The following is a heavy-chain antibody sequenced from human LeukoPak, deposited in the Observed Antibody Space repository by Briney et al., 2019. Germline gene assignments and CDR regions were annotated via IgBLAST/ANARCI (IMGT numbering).Heavy chain of an antibody. V-gene: IGHV3-30*18. D-gene: IGHD3-10*01. CDR3: ANAEVERMVRGVINLRRFDY. Sequence: GGSLRLSCVASGFNFNNYDLHWVRQAPGKGLEWVAVISFDGSNKYYADSVKGRFTISRDNSKNTLYLQMNSLRAEDTAVYYCANAEVERMVRGVINLRRFDYWGQGTLVTVSS. CDR1: GFNFNNYD. J-gene: IGHJ4*02. CDR2: ISFDGSNK.